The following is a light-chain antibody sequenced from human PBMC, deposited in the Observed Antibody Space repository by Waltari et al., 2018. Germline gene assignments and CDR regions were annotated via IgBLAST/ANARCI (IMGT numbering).Light chain of an antibody. CDR2: ADT. V-gene: IGLV3-21*01. CDR3: QVWETGDKYL. Sequence: SSELTQPRSVSVSPGRTATITCGGDNFGRKSVQWFQQKPPQAPLPLIYADTARPSGIPGRFSASKSGNTATLTISEVEAGDEAAYYCQVWETGDKYLFGGGTQLTVL. J-gene: IGLJ2*01. CDR1: NFGRKS.